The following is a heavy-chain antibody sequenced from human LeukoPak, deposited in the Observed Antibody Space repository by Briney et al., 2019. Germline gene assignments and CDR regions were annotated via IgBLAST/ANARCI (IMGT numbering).Heavy chain of an antibody. Sequence: PGGSLRLSCAASGFIFSHYGFHWVRQAPGKGLEWVAVIWRDGSNKFYGDSVKGRFAISRDDSQKTVFLHMNSLRVEDTAIYFCARDAQRGFDYSNSLRYWGQGILVTVSS. J-gene: IGHJ4*02. CDR2: IWRDGSNK. CDR1: GFIFSHYG. V-gene: IGHV3-33*01. D-gene: IGHD4-11*01. CDR3: ARDAQRGFDYSNSLRY.